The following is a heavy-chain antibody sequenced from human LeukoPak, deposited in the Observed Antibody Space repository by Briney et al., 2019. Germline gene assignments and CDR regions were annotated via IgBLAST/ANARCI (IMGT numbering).Heavy chain of an antibody. D-gene: IGHD2-2*01. Sequence: GASVNVSCKASGYTFTSYDINWVRQATGQGLEWMGWMNPNSGNTGYAQKFQGRVTMTRKTSISTAYMELSSMRSEDTAVYYCARARGIVVVPAATYGMDVWGQGTTVTVSS. CDR1: GYTFTSYD. CDR3: ARARGIVVVPAATYGMDV. CDR2: MNPNSGNT. V-gene: IGHV1-8*01. J-gene: IGHJ6*02.